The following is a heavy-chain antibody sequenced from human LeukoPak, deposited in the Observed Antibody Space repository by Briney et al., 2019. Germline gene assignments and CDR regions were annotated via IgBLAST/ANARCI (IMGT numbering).Heavy chain of an antibody. D-gene: IGHD5-24*01. CDR1: GGSISSSSYY. CDR2: IFYTGST. CDR3: ARGGGYNLDAFDI. Sequence: PSQTLSLTCTVSGGSISSSSYYWAWIRQPPGKGLEWIGSIFYTGSTYYNPSLKSRVTISLDTSRNQFSLKLSSVTAADTAVYYCARGGGYNLDAFDIWGQGTMVTVSS. J-gene: IGHJ3*02. V-gene: IGHV4-39*07.